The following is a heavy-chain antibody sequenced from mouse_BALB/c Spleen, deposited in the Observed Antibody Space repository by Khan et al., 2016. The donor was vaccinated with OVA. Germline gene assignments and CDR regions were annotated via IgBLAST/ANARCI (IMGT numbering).Heavy chain of an antibody. CDR1: GFSLPNYS. V-gene: IGHV2-2*02. CDR2: IWSAGST. CDR3: ARRGYDYGRGALFAY. D-gene: IGHD2-4*01. Sequence: QVQLKQSGPGLVQPSQSLSITCTVSGFSLPNYSVHWVRQSPGKGLEWLGVIWSAGSTDYNEAFISRLTISKDNSRSQVFFKMTNLQPNDTAIYYCARRGYDYGRGALFAYWGQGTLVTVSA. J-gene: IGHJ3*01.